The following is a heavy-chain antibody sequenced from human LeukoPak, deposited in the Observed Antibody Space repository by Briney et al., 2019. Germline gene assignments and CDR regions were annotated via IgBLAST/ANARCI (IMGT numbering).Heavy chain of an antibody. CDR1: GFSFSSLR. V-gene: IGHV3-64D*06. Sequence: GGSLRLSCSASGFSFSSLRMHWVRQAPGKGLEYVSGISSDGGSTYYADSVKGRFTIPRDNSKNTLFIQVSSLRPEDTAVYYCVNQISGWVYWGRGTLVTVSS. CDR3: VNQISGWVY. J-gene: IGHJ4*02. D-gene: IGHD6-19*01. CDR2: ISSDGGST.